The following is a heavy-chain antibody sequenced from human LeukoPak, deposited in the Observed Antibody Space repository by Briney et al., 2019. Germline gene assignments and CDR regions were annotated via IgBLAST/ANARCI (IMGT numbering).Heavy chain of an antibody. CDR2: ISSSSSYI. CDR3: ARTLGYCSGGSCYNWFDP. Sequence: GGSLRLSCAASGFTFSSYSMNWVRQAPGKGLEWVSSISSSSSYIYYADSVKGRFTISRDNSKNTLYLQMNSLRAEDTAVYYCARTLGYCSGGSCYNWFDPWGQGTLVTVSS. CDR1: GFTFSSYS. D-gene: IGHD2-15*01. V-gene: IGHV3-21*01. J-gene: IGHJ5*02.